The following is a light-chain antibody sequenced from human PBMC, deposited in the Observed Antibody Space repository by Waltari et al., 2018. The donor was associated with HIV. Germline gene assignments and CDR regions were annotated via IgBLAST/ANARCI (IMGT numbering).Light chain of an antibody. J-gene: IGLJ2*01. CDR2: DVS. Sequence: QSALTQHRSVSGSPGQSVTISCTGTSRDVGGYTYVYWYQHHPVKAPKLMILDVSIRPSGISNRFSGSKSDNTAYLTISGLQTDDEADYYCSSRSTINTHVVFGGGTKVTVL. CDR3: SSRSTINTHVV. CDR1: SRDVGGYTY. V-gene: IGLV2-11*01.